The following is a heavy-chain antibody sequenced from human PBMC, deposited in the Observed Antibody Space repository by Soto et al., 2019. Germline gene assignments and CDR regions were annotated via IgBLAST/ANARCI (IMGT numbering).Heavy chain of an antibody. CDR1: GGSISSGGYY. V-gene: IGHV4-31*03. CDR2: IYYSGST. D-gene: IGHD2-15*01. CDR3: ARRYGGNFDY. J-gene: IGHJ4*02. Sequence: QVQLQESGPGLVKPSQTLSLTCTVSGGSISSGGYYWSWIRQHPGKGLEWIGYIYYSGSTYYNPSLKRRVTRSVDTSKTPFSLKLSSVTAADTAVYSCARRYGGNFDYWGQGTLVTVSS.